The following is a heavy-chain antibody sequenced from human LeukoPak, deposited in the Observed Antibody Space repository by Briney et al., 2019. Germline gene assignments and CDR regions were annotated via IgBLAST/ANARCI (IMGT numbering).Heavy chain of an antibody. J-gene: IGHJ4*02. D-gene: IGHD3-10*01. CDR2: ITGGGGRT. V-gene: IGHV3-23*01. Sequence: GGSLRLSCAASGFAFSSYAMTWVRQAPGKGLEWVSAITGGGGRTYYADSVEGRFTISRDNSENTLFLQMNTLRAEDTAVYYCAKGGGGDYWGQGTLVTVSS. CDR3: AKGGGGDY. CDR1: GFAFSSYA.